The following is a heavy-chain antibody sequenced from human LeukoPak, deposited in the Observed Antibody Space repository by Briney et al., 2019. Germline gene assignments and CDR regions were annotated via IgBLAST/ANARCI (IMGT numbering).Heavy chain of an antibody. CDR3: ARENLGYDILTGYSLDY. Sequence: ASVTVSCKASGYTFTSYAMHWVRQAPGQRLEWMGWINAGNGNTKYSQKFQGRVTITRDTSASTAYMELSSLRSEDTAVYYCARENLGYDILTGYSLDYWGQGTLVTVSS. CDR1: GYTFTSYA. D-gene: IGHD3-9*01. CDR2: INAGNGNT. V-gene: IGHV1-3*01. J-gene: IGHJ4*02.